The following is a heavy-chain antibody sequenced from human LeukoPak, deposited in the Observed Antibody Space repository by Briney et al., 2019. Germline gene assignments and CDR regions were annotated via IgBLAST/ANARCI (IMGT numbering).Heavy chain of an antibody. Sequence: GSLRLSCAASGCTFSSYWMSWVRQAPGKGLEWVANIKQDGSEKYYVDSVKGRFAISRDNAKNSLYLQMNSLRAEDTAVYYCARSPNWYFDLWGRGTLVTVSS. CDR2: IKQDGSEK. J-gene: IGHJ2*01. CDR3: ARSPNWYFDL. V-gene: IGHV3-7*03. CDR1: GCTFSSYW.